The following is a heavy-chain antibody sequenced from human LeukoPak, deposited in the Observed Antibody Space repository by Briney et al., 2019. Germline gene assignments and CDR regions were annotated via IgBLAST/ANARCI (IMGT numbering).Heavy chain of an antibody. CDR2: IYYSGST. CDR3: ARRGTAMGIDY. Sequence: SETLSLTCTVSGGSISSYYWSWIRQPPGKGLEWIGYIYYSGSTNYNPSLKSRVTISVDTPKNQFSLKLSSVTAADTAVYYCARRGTAMGIDYWGQGTLVTVSS. J-gene: IGHJ4*02. CDR1: GGSISSYY. V-gene: IGHV4-59*08. D-gene: IGHD5-18*01.